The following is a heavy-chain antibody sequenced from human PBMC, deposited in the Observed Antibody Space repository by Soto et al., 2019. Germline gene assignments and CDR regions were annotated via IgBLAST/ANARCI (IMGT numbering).Heavy chain of an antibody. Sequence: SVKVSCNASGGTFSIYAISWVRQAPGQGLEWMGGIIPIFGTANYAQKFQGRVTITADESTSTAYMELSSLRSEDTAVYYCASHSGSYYYFYGMDVWGHLTTFPVS. J-gene: IGHJ6*02. CDR2: IIPIFGTA. D-gene: IGHD1-26*01. V-gene: IGHV1-69*13. CDR1: GGTFSIYA. CDR3: ASHSGSYYYFYGMDV.